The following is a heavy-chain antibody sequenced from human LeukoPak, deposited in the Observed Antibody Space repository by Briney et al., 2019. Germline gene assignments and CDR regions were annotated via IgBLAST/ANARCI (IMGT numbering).Heavy chain of an antibody. J-gene: IGHJ4*02. CDR2: INHSGST. V-gene: IGHV4-34*01. Sequence: SETLSLTCAVYGGSFSGYYWSWIRQPPGKGLEWIGEINHSGSTNYNPSLKSRVTISVGTSKNQFSLKLSSVTAADTAVYYCARGGYDYVWGSYRHYYFDYWGQGTLVTVSS. D-gene: IGHD3-16*02. CDR1: GGSFSGYY. CDR3: ARGGYDYVWGSYRHYYFDY.